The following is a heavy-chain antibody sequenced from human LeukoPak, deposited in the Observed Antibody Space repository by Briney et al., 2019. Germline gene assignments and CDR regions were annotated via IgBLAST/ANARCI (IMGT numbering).Heavy chain of an antibody. J-gene: IGHJ5*02. Sequence: GGSLRLSCAASGFTFSSYAMHWVRQAPGKGLEWVSAISGSGGSTYYADSVKGRFTISRDNSKNTLYLQMNSLRAEDTAVYYCAKLKPYYYGSGSYYNTFDPWGQGTLVTVSS. D-gene: IGHD3-10*01. CDR1: GFTFSSYA. V-gene: IGHV3-23*01. CDR2: ISGSGGST. CDR3: AKLKPYYYGSGSYYNTFDP.